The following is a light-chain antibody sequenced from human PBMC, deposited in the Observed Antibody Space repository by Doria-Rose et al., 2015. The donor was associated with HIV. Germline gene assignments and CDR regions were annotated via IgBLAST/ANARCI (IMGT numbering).Light chain of an antibody. Sequence: EIVLTQSPGTLSLSPGARATLSCRASQSFSSTYLAWYQQKPGQALSRLIYDGSTRATGIPDRFSASGSGTDFTLTINRLEPEDFALYYCHQYGTSWTFGQGTKVEI. CDR1: QSFSSTY. CDR2: DGS. J-gene: IGKJ1*01. V-gene: IGKV3-20*01. CDR3: HQYGTSWT.